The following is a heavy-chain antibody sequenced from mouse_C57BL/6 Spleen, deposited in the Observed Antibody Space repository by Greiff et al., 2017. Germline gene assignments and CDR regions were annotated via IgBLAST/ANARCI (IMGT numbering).Heavy chain of an antibody. J-gene: IGHJ1*03. CDR1: GFTFSDYG. D-gene: IGHD2-1*01. CDR2: ISSGSSTI. V-gene: IGHV5-17*01. CDR3: ASPDGNYPYWYFDV. Sequence: VQLKESGGGLVKPGGSLKLSCAASGFTFSDYGMHWVRQAPEKGLEWVAYISSGSSTIYYADTVQGRFTISRDNAKNTLFLQMTSLRSEDTAMYYCASPDGNYPYWYFDVWGTGTTVTVSS.